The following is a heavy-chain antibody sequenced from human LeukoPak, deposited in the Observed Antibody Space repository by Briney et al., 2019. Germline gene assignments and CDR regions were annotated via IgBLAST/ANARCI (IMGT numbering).Heavy chain of an antibody. Sequence: GASLRLSCAASGFTFSSYAMSWVRQAPGKGLEWVSAISGSGGSTYYADSVKGRFTISRDNSKNTLYLQMNSLRAEDTAVYYCARDRIDGSGSYYNPSFFYWGQGTLVTVSS. D-gene: IGHD3-10*01. J-gene: IGHJ4*02. CDR3: ARDRIDGSGSYYNPSFFY. CDR1: GFTFSSYA. V-gene: IGHV3-23*01. CDR2: ISGSGGST.